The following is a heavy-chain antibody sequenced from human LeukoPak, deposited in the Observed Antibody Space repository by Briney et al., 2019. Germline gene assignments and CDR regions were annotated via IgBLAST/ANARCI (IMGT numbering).Heavy chain of an antibody. CDR2: IKKDGSER. CDR1: GFTFRSYW. CDR3: TLSGEAD. D-gene: IGHD3-9*01. Sequence: GGSLRLSCAASGFTFRSYWMTWVRRAPGKGLEWVADIKKDGSERYYVDSVKGRFTISRDNVKNSVYLQMNSLRAEDTAVYYCTLSGEADWGQGTLVTVSS. V-gene: IGHV3-7*01. J-gene: IGHJ4*02.